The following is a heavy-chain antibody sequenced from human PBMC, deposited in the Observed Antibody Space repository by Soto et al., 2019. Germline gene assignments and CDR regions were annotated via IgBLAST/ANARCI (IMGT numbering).Heavy chain of an antibody. CDR1: GFTFSSYA. D-gene: IGHD1-26*01. CDR2: ISGSGGNT. J-gene: IGHJ6*02. Sequence: EVQLLESGGDLVQPGGSLRLSCAASGFTFSSYAMNWVRQAPGKGLERVSAISGSGGNTFYADSVKGRFTISRDNSKNTLFLQMHSLRAEDTAIYYCAMLNSGSYYYHGMDVWGQGTTVTVSS. V-gene: IGHV3-23*01. CDR3: AMLNSGSYYYHGMDV.